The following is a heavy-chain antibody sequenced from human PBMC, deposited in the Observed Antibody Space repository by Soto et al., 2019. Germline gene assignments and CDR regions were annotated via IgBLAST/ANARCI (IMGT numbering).Heavy chain of an antibody. CDR3: ARGVGDGGNADY. D-gene: IGHD2-15*01. Sequence: ESGGGVVQPGRSLRLSCAASGFTFSSYAMHWVRQAPGKGLEWVAVISYDGSNKYYADSVKGRFTISRDNSKNTLYLQMNSLRAEDTAVYYCARGVGDGGNADYWGQGTLVTVSS. CDR1: GFTFSSYA. J-gene: IGHJ4*02. CDR2: ISYDGSNK. V-gene: IGHV3-30-3*01.